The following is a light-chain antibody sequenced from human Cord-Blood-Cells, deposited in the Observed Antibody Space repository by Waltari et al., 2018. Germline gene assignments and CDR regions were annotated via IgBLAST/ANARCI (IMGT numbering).Light chain of an antibody. Sequence: DIQMTQSPSSLSASVRDRLTITCRASQSISSYLNWYQQKPGKAPKLLIYAASSLQSGVPSRFSGSGSGTDCTLTISSLQPEDFAAYYCQQSYSTPYTFGQGTKLEIK. CDR2: AAS. J-gene: IGKJ2*01. CDR1: QSISSY. CDR3: QQSYSTPYT. V-gene: IGKV1-39*01.